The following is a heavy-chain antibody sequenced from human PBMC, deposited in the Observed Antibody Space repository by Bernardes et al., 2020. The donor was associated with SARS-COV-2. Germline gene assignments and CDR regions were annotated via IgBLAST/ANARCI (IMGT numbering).Heavy chain of an antibody. V-gene: IGHV3-23*01. D-gene: IGHD5-12*01. Sequence: GGSLRLSCEASGFTFSNYAMAWVRQAPGKGLEWVSGISASGTFTYYAESVKGRFTISRDTSKNALFLQMSSLRADDTAVYFCAKPCGESVDRPIDYWGQGTTFIVSS. CDR1: GFTFSNYA. CDR3: AKPCGESVDRPIDY. CDR2: ISASGTFT. J-gene: IGHJ4*02.